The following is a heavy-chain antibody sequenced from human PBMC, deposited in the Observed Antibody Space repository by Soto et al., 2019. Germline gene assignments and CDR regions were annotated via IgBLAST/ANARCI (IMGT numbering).Heavy chain of an antibody. D-gene: IGHD3-10*01. CDR3: ARVRFGEWGYAMDV. CDR2: ISSSGTSI. Sequence: QVQLVESGGGLVKPGGSLRLSCAVSGVTFSACYMNWIRQPPGKGREWVSYISSSGTSINYAGSVKGRFTISRDNAKNSLYLQMNSLRAEDTAMYYCARVRFGEWGYAMDVWGQGTTVTVSS. V-gene: IGHV3-11*01. CDR1: GVTFSACY. J-gene: IGHJ6*02.